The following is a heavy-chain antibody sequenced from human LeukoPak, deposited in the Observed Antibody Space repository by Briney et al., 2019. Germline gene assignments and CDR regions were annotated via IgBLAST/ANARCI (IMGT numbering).Heavy chain of an antibody. CDR3: ARGYTPDY. Sequence: SETLSLTCAVYGGSFSGYYWSWIRQPPGKGLEWIGYIYYSGSTNYNPSLKSRVTISVDTSKNQFSLKLSSVTAADTAVYYCARGYTPDYWGQGTLVTVSS. J-gene: IGHJ4*02. D-gene: IGHD1-1*01. CDR1: GGSFSGYY. V-gene: IGHV4-59*01. CDR2: IYYSGST.